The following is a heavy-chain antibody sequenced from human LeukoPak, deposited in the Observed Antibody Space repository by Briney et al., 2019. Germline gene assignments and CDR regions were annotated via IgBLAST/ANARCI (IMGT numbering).Heavy chain of an antibody. D-gene: IGHD3-3*01. J-gene: IGHJ4*02. CDR2: IYYSGST. V-gene: IGHV4-30-4*08. CDR3: ARTSGYDFWSGYYRSDY. Sequence: SETLSLTCTVSGGSISSGDYYWSWIRQPPGKGLDRIGYIYYSGSTYYNPSLKSRVTISVDTSKNQFSLKLSSVTAADTAVYYCARTSGYDFWSGYYRSDYWGQGTLVTVSS. CDR1: GGSISSGDYY.